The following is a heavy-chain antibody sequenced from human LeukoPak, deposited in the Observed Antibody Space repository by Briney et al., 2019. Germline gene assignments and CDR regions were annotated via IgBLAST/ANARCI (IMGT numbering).Heavy chain of an antibody. Sequence: TGGSLRLSCAASGFTFEDYTMHWVRQAPGKGLEWVSLISWDGGTRYYADSVKGRFTISRDNSKKSLYLQMNSLRTEDTALYYCAKELEAAAAFDYWGQGTLVTVSS. V-gene: IGHV3-43*01. CDR1: GFTFEDYT. CDR2: ISWDGGTR. D-gene: IGHD6-13*01. J-gene: IGHJ4*02. CDR3: AKELEAAAAFDY.